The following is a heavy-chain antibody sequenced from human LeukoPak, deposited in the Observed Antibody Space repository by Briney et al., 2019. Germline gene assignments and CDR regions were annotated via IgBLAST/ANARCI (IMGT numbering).Heavy chain of an antibody. D-gene: IGHD4-17*01. J-gene: IGHJ4*02. CDR1: GFTFDDYT. CDR2: ISGDGGTT. Sequence: GGSLRLSCAASGFTFDDYTMEWVRQAPGKGLEWVSLISGDGGTTYYADSVKGRFTISRDNSKSSLYLQMNSLRTEDTALYYCAKAISGAYTSDWGQGTLVTVSS. CDR3: AKAISGAYTSD. V-gene: IGHV3-43*02.